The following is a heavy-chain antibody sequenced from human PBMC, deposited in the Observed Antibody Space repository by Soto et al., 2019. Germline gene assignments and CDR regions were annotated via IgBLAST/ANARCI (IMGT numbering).Heavy chain of an antibody. J-gene: IGHJ6*03. Sequence: SETLSLTCTVSGGSISSGGYYWSWIRQHPGKGLEWIGYIYYSGSTNYNPSLKSRVTISVDTSKNQFSLKLSSVTAADTAVYYCARQTPGIAARLYYYYYMDVWGKGTTVTVSS. CDR3: ARQTPGIAARLYYYYYMDV. CDR1: GGSISSGGYY. D-gene: IGHD6-6*01. V-gene: IGHV4-61*08. CDR2: IYYSGST.